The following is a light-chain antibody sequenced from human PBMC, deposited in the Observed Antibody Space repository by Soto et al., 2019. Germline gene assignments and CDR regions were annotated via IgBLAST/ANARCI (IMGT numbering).Light chain of an antibody. J-gene: IGLJ1*01. CDR3: CSYAGSSTLV. Sequence: QSALTQPASVSGSPGQSITISCTGTSNDVGSYNLVSWYQQHPGKAPKVMIYEVNKRPSGVSNRFSGSKSGNTASLTISGLQAEDEADYYCCSYAGSSTLVFGTGTKV. V-gene: IGLV2-23*02. CDR2: EVN. CDR1: SNDVGSYNL.